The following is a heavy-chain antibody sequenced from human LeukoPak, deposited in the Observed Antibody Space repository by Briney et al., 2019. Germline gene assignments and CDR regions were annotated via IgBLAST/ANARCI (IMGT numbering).Heavy chain of an antibody. D-gene: IGHD4-23*01. CDR2: IIPPSRTA. J-gene: IGHJ1*01. CDR1: GGVYSLYS. Sequence: SVKVSCKASGGVYSLYSITWVRQAPGQGLEWMGGIIPPSRTANYAQKFQGRVTITKDESMSTTYMELSSLRSEDTADYYCATYGGNTAEYFQYWGQGTLVTVSS. V-gene: IGHV1-69*05. CDR3: ATYGGNTAEYFQY.